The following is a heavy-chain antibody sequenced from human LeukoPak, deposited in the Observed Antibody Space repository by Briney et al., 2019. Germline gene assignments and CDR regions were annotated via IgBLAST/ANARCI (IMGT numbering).Heavy chain of an antibody. J-gene: IGHJ6*02. Sequence: SQTLSLTCTVSGGSISSGDYYWSWIRQPPGKGLERIGYIYYSGSTYYNPSLKSRVTISVDTSKNQFSLKLSSVTAADTAVYYCARDRCSSTSCYAGYYYGMDVWGQGTTVTVSS. CDR2: IYYSGST. CDR1: GGSISSGDYY. V-gene: IGHV4-30-4*01. CDR3: ARDRCSSTSCYAGYYYGMDV. D-gene: IGHD2-2*01.